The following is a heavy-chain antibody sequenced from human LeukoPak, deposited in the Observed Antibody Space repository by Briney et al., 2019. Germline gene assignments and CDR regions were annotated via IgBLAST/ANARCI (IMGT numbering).Heavy chain of an antibody. Sequence: GGSLRLSCAASGFTFSSYGMHWVRQAPGKGLEWVAVISYDGSNKYYADSVKGRFTISRDNSKNTLYLQMNSLRAEDTAIYYCTRVGYIDEGIDYWGQGTLVTVSS. CDR1: GFTFSSYG. CDR3: TRVGYIDEGIDY. V-gene: IGHV3-30*03. J-gene: IGHJ4*02. CDR2: ISYDGSNK. D-gene: IGHD5-24*01.